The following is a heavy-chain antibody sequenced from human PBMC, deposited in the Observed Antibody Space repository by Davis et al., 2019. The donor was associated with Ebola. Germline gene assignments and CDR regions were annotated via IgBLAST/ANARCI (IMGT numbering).Heavy chain of an antibody. CDR1: GYTFTSYA. J-gene: IGHJ6*02. D-gene: IGHD3-10*01. CDR3: ARVVGITMVRGVTFGMDV. V-gene: IGHV7-4-1*02. CDR2: INTNTGNP. Sequence: ASVKVSCKASGYTFTSYAMNWVRQAPGQGLEWMGWINTNTGNPTYAQGFTGRFVFSLGTSVSTAYLQISSLKAEDTAVYYCARVVGITMVRGVTFGMDVWGQGTTVTVSS.